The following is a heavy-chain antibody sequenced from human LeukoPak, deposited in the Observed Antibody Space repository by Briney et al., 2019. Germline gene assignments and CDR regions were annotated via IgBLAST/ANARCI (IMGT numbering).Heavy chain of an antibody. D-gene: IGHD6-19*01. CDR1: GYTLTELS. J-gene: IGHJ4*02. V-gene: IGHV1-24*01. CDR3: ATIGPSVGYSSGWYSFDY. CDR2: FDHEDGET. Sequence: GASVKVSCKVSGYTLTELSMHWVRQAPGKGPEWMGGFDHEDGETIYAQKFQGRVTMTEDTSTDTAYMELSSLRSEDTAVYYCATIGPSVGYSSGWYSFDYWGQGTLVTVSS.